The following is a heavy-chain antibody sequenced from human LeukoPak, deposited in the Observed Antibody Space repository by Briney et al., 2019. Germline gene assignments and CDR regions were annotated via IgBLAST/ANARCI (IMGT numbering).Heavy chain of an antibody. D-gene: IGHD2-2*01. CDR3: ARNPAKVVPAVY. J-gene: IGHJ4*02. Sequence: GGSLRPSCAASGFTFSNYWMSWVRQAPGKGLEWVANIDQDGSATYYVDSVKGRFTISRDNAKSSLYLQMSSLRAEDTAVYYCARNPAKVVPAVYWGQGTLVTVSS. V-gene: IGHV3-7*01. CDR1: GFTFSNYW. CDR2: IDQDGSAT.